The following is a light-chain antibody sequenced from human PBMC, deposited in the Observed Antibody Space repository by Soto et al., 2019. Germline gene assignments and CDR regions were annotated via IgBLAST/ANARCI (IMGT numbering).Light chain of an antibody. CDR1: QSVRSSF. J-gene: IGKJ2*01. CDR2: DVS. CDR3: QQYENSVMYT. V-gene: IGKV3-20*01. Sequence: EIVLTQSPGTLSLSPGERATLSCRASQSVRSSFFAWYQQKPGQAPRLLIYDVSVRATGIPDRFSGSGSEADFTLTINRLEPEDFAVYYCQQYENSVMYTFGQGTKLEIK.